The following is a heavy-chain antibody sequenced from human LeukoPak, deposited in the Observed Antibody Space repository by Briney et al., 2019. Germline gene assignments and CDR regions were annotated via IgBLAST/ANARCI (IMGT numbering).Heavy chain of an antibody. D-gene: IGHD6-13*01. CDR3: ARGNPGYSSSIYSSYFGY. Sequence: SETLSLTCAVYGGSFSGYYWSWIRQPPGKGLEWIGEINHSGSTNYNPSLKSRVTISVDTSKNQFSLKLSSVTAADTAVYYCARGNPGYSSSIYSSYFGYWGQGTLVTVSS. J-gene: IGHJ4*02. V-gene: IGHV4-34*01. CDR1: GGSFSGYY. CDR2: INHSGST.